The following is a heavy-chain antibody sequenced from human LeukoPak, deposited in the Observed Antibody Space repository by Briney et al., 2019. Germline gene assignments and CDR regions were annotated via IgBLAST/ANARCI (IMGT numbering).Heavy chain of an antibody. Sequence: ASVKVSCKASGYIFTSYAMHWVRQAPGQGLEWMGGVIPIFGTANYAQKFQGRVTITADESTSTAYMELSSLRSEDTAVYYCARDGVRAAGTIDYWGQGTLVTVSS. V-gene: IGHV1-69*13. J-gene: IGHJ4*02. D-gene: IGHD6-13*01. CDR1: GYIFTSYA. CDR3: ARDGVRAAGTIDY. CDR2: VIPIFGTA.